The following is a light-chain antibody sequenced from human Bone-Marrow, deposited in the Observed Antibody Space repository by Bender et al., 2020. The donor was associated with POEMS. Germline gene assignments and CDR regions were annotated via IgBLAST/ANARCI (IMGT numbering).Light chain of an antibody. V-gene: IGLV2-23*02. J-gene: IGLJ1*01. CDR3: CSYAGSSTYV. Sequence: QSALTQPASVSGSPGQSITISCSGASSDVGSYNLVSWFQQHPGKAPKVMISEVTKRPSGVSNRFSVSKSGNTASLTISGLQAEDEADYYCCSYAGSSTYVFGTGTKVTVL. CDR2: EVT. CDR1: SSDVGSYNL.